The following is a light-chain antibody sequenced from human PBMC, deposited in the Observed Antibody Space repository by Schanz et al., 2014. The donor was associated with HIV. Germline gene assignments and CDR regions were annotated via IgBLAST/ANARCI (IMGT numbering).Light chain of an antibody. J-gene: IGLJ2*01. V-gene: IGLV1-51*01. CDR3: GTWEXXLPGEI. CDR1: SSNIGNNY. CDR2: DNN. Sequence: QSVLTQPPSVSAAPGQKVTISCSGSSSNIGNNYVSWYQQLPGTAPKLLIYDNNKRPSGIPDRFSGSKSGTSATLVISDLQTGDEADYYCGTWEXXLPGEIFGGGTKVTVL.